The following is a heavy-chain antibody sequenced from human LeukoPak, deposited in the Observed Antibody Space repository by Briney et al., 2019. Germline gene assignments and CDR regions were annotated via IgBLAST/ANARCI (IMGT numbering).Heavy chain of an antibody. J-gene: IGHJ4*02. V-gene: IGHV3-21*01. Sequence: GGSLRLSCAASGFTFSSYSMNWVRQAPGKGLEWVSSISSSSSYIYHADSVKGRFTISRDNAKNSLYLQMNSLRAEDTAVYYCARDRWYYYGSGTPYFDYWGQGTLVTVSS. D-gene: IGHD3-10*01. CDR1: GFTFSSYS. CDR2: ISSSSSYI. CDR3: ARDRWYYYGSGTPYFDY.